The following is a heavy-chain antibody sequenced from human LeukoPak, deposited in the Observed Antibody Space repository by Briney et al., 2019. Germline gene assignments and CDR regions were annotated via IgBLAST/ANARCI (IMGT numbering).Heavy chain of an antibody. CDR1: GYTFTGCY. CDR2: INPNSGGT. D-gene: IGHD3-22*01. J-gene: IGHJ4*02. V-gene: IGHV1-2*06. Sequence: ASVKVSCKASGYTFTGCYMHWVRQAPGQGLEWMGRINPNSGGTNYAQKFQGRVTMTRDTSISTAYMELSRLRSDDTAVYYCASHYYDSSGQHDDWGQGTLVTVSS. CDR3: ASHYYDSSGQHDD.